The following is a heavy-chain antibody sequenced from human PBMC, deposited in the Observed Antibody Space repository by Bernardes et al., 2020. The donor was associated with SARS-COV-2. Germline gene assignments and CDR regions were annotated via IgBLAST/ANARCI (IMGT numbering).Heavy chain of an antibody. CDR3: ATLTPPYYYASGTYLYYFDY. J-gene: IGHJ4*02. D-gene: IGHD3-10*01. V-gene: IGHV1-24*01. CDR1: GYTLTALS. CDR2: FDPEDGET. Sequence: ASVKVYCKVSGYTLTALSMHWVRQAPGKGLEWMGGFDPEDGETIYAQKFQGRVTMTEDTSTDTAYMELSSLRSEDTAVYYCATLTPPYYYASGTYLYYFDYWGQGTLVTVSS.